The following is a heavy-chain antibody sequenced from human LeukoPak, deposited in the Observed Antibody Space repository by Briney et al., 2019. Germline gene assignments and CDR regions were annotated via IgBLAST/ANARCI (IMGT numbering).Heavy chain of an antibody. J-gene: IGHJ4*02. D-gene: IGHD3-10*01. CDR2: ISSSGSTI. Sequence: GGSLRLSCAASGFTFSSYEMDWVRQAPGKGLEWVSYISSSGSTIYYADSVKGRFTISRDTAKNSLYLQMNSLRAEDTAVYYCARVGTITMVRPIDCWGQGTLVTVSS. CDR1: GFTFSSYE. CDR3: ARVGTITMVRPIDC. V-gene: IGHV3-48*03.